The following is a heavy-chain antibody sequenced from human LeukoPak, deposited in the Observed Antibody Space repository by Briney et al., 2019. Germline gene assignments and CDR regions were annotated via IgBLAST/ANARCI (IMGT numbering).Heavy chain of an antibody. CDR2: GDYSGGT. D-gene: IGHD6-19*01. J-gene: IGHJ4*02. CDR3: ARERGEEYSSGWYKTNFFDT. V-gene: IGHV4-39*07. Sequence: SETLSLACTVSSDFFSSVTDYWAWIRQPPGKGLEWIASGDYSGGTYYNPSLESRVAISADMSKNQISLKLSSVTAADTALYYCARERGEEYSSGWYKTNFFDTWGQGTRVTVSS. CDR1: SDFFSSVTDY.